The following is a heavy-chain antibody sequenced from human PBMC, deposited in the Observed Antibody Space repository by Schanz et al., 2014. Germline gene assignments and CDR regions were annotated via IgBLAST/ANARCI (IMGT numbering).Heavy chain of an antibody. J-gene: IGHJ4*02. CDR1: GYTFTDYH. V-gene: IGHV1-2*06. CDR2: INPNSGGT. Sequence: QVQLVESGAEVKKPGASVTVSCKSSGYTFTDYHIHWVRQAPGQGLEYMGRINPNSGGTSSAQKFQGRVTMTRDTSSSTVYMQLSSLTSDDTAIYYCARVTTGYDSWGQGTLVTVSS. D-gene: IGHD5-12*01. CDR3: ARVTTGYDS.